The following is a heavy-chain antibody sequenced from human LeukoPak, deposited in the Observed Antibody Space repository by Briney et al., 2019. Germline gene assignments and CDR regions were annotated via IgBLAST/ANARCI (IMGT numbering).Heavy chain of an antibody. J-gene: IGHJ4*02. CDR2: INQDGSQK. CDR1: GFTFSSYW. D-gene: IGHD4-11*01. CDR3: ARDWFDSDYDRFDY. Sequence: GGSLRLSCAVSGFTFSSYWMSWFRQAPGKGLEWVANINQDGSQKFSVDSVKGRFTISRDNAKNSLSLQMNSLRVEDTAVYYCARDWFDSDYDRFDYWGQGTLVTVSS. V-gene: IGHV3-7*03.